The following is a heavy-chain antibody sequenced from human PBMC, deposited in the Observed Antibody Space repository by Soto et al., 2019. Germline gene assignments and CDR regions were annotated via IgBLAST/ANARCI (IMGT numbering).Heavy chain of an antibody. V-gene: IGHV3-23*01. J-gene: IGHJ4*02. CDR2: ISGGGDTT. CDR1: GLTFNNYA. Sequence: EVQLLESGGGLVQPGGSLRLSFEAPGLTFNNYAMTWVRQAPGKGLEWVSAISGGGDTTSYADSVKGRFTVSRDGSKNTLYLQMSSLRAEDTALYYCAKGRGGSGSLTPRVDFWGQGTLVTVSS. D-gene: IGHD3-10*01. CDR3: AKGRGGSGSLTPRVDF.